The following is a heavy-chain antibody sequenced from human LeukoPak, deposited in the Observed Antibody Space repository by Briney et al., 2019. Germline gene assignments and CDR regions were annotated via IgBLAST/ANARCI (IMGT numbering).Heavy chain of an antibody. CDR1: GYSISSGYY. J-gene: IGHJ2*01. Sequence: SETLSLTCTVSGYSISSGYYWGWIRQPPGKGLEWIATIYHSGSTNYNPSLKSRVTISVDTSKNQFSLKLSSVTAADTAVYYCARLRGSYYYDSSGIKSIAAVWYFDLWGRGTLVTVSS. CDR2: IYHSGST. CDR3: ARLRGSYYYDSSGIKSIAAVWYFDL. V-gene: IGHV4-38-2*02. D-gene: IGHD3-22*01.